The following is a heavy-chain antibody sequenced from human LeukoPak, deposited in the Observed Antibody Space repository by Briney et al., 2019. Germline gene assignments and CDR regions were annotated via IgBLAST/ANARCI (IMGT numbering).Heavy chain of an antibody. CDR1: GFSLHTRGVG. CDR3: AHRKNYYDSSVFDN. V-gene: IGHV2-5*02. Sequence: SGPTLFNPTHTLTLTCTFSGFSLHTRGVGVGWIRQPPGRALEWLSLIYWDDDRLYSPSLKSRLTITKDTSKNQVVLTMTNMDPVDTATYFCAHRKNYYDSSVFDNWGQGTLVTVSS. CDR2: IYWDDDR. J-gene: IGHJ4*02. D-gene: IGHD3-22*01.